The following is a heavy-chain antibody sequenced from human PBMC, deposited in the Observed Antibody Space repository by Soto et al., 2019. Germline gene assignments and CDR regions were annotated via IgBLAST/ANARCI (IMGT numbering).Heavy chain of an antibody. CDR3: AADLYDYYDSSGYYPY. CDR1: GFTFTSSA. CDR2: IVVGSGNT. V-gene: IGHV1-58*01. J-gene: IGHJ4*02. Sequence: SVKVSCKASGFTFTSSAVQWVRQARGQRLEWIGWIVVGSGNTNYAQKFQERVTITRDMSTSTAYVELGTLRSEDTAVYYCAADLYDYYDSSGYYPYWGQGTLVTVSS. D-gene: IGHD3-22*01.